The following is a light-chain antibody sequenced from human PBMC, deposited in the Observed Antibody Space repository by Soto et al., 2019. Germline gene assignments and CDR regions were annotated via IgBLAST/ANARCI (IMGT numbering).Light chain of an antibody. CDR1: QGISSY. CDR3: QQYYSYPLLT. CDR2: AAS. V-gene: IGKV1-8*01. Sequence: AIRITQSPSSLSASTGDRVTITCRASQGISSYLAWYQQKPGKAPKLLIYAASTLQSGVPSRFSGSGSGTDFTLTISCLKSEDFATYYCQQYYSYPLLTFVGGTKM. J-gene: IGKJ4*01.